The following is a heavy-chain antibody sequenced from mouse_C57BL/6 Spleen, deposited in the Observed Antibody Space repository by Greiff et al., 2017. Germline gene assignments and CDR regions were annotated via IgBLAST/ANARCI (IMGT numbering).Heavy chain of an antibody. CDR1: GFTFSDYG. J-gene: IGHJ4*01. V-gene: IGHV5-17*01. CDR3: ARYYGSSSYAMDY. CDR2: TSSGSSTI. D-gene: IGHD1-1*01. Sequence: EVQVVESGGGLVKPGGSLKLSCAASGFTFSDYGMHWVRQAPEKGLEWVAYTSSGSSTIYYADTVKGRFTISRDNAKNTLFLQMTSLRSEDTAMYYCARYYGSSSYAMDYWGQGTSVTVSS.